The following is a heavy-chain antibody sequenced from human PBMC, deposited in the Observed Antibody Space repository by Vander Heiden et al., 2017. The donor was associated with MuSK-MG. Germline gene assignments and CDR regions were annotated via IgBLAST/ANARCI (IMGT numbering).Heavy chain of an antibody. V-gene: IGHV1-8*01. J-gene: IGHJ4*01. CDR1: GYTFTTNE. CDR2: IDTKSGRT. CDR3: ARGLTGYNFGSGTDY. D-gene: IGHD3-10*01. Sequence: QVQLVQSGAEVKKPGASVKVSCKASGYTFTTNEINWVRQAPGQGLEWMGWIDTKSGRTGYAQKFQGRVTMTRDTSISTAYVEVSSLSSDDTAVYYCARGLTGYNFGSGTDYWGHGTLVTVSS.